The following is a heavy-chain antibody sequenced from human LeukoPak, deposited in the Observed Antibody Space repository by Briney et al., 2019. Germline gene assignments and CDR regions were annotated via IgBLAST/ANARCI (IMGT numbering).Heavy chain of an antibody. D-gene: IGHD3-10*01. CDR3: AKDGSNYYGSGSYYYYYYYMDV. CDR2: IKQDGSEK. V-gene: IGHV3-7*01. CDR1: GFTFSSYW. Sequence: PGGSLRLSCAASGFTFSSYWTSWVRQAPGKGLEWVANIKQDGSEKYYVDSVKGRFTISRDNAKNSLYLQMNSLRAEDTAVYYCAKDGSNYYGSGSYYYYYYYMDVWGKGTTVTISS. J-gene: IGHJ6*03.